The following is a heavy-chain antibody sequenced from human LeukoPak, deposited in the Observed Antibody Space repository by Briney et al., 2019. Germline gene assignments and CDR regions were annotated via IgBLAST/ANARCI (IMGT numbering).Heavy chain of an antibody. CDR3: AELGITMIGGV. CDR2: IISIGSTI. Sequence: GGSLRLSCAASGFTFSSYEMNWVRQAPGKWLEWVSYIISIGSTIYYADSVKGRFPISRDNAKNSLYLQMNSLRAEDTAVYYCAELGITMIGGVWGKGTTVTISS. CDR1: GFTFSSYE. J-gene: IGHJ6*04. V-gene: IGHV3-48*03. D-gene: IGHD3-10*02.